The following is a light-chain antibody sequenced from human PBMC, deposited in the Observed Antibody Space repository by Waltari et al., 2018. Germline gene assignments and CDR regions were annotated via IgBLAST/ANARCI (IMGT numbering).Light chain of an antibody. CDR2: WAS. J-gene: IGKJ2*01. Sequence: DIVMTQSPDSLAVSLGEKATINCKSNQSLLYNSNNKNYLAWYQQKPGPPLTLFFYWASSRESGVPDRFSGSGSGTDFTLTIGSLQAEDVAVYYCQQYYTAPYTFGQGTKLEIK. CDR3: QQYYTAPYT. CDR1: QSLLYNSNNKNY. V-gene: IGKV4-1*01.